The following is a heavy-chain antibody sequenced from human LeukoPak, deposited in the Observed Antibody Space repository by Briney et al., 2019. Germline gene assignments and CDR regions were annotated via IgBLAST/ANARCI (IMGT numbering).Heavy chain of an antibody. V-gene: IGHV4-4*07. D-gene: IGHD6-19*01. CDR3: ARDGAVASTRVLFDI. CDR2: IYTSGST. J-gene: IGHJ3*02. Sequence: SETLSLTCTVSGGSISSYYWSWIRQPAGKGLEWIGRIYTSGSTNYNPSLKSRVTMSVDTSKNQFSLKLSSVTAADTAVYYCARDGAVASTRVLFDIWGQGTMVTVSS. CDR1: GGSISSYY.